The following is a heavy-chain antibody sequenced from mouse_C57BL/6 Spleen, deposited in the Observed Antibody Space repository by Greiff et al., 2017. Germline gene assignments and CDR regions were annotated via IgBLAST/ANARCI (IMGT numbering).Heavy chain of an antibody. J-gene: IGHJ4*01. D-gene: IGHD1-1*02. CDR1: GYTFTSYW. Sequence: VQLQQPGAELVKPGASVKLSCKASGYTFTSYWMHWVKQRPGRGLEGIGRIDPNSGGTKYNEKFKSKATLTVDKPSSTAYMQLSSLTSEASAVYYCAREDYLDYWGQGTSVTVSS. V-gene: IGHV1-72*01. CDR2: IDPNSGGT. CDR3: AREDYLDY.